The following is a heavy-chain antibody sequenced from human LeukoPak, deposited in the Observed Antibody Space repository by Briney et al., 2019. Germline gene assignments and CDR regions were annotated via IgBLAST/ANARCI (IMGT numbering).Heavy chain of an antibody. Sequence: ASVKVSCKASGYTFTGYAMNWVRQAPGQGLEWMGWINTNTGNPTYAQGFTGRFVFSLDTSVSTAYLQISSLKAEDTAVYYCARGHSVGEWLLYRNWFDPWGQGTLVTVSS. V-gene: IGHV7-4-1*02. J-gene: IGHJ5*02. CDR2: INTNTGNP. CDR3: ARGHSVGEWLLYRNWFDP. D-gene: IGHD3-3*01. CDR1: GYTFTGYA.